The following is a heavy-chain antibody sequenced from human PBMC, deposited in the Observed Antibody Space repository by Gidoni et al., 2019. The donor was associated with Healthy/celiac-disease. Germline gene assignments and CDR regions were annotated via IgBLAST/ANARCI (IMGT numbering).Heavy chain of an antibody. J-gene: IGHJ4*02. Sequence: EVQLVESGGGLVQPGRSLRLSCTASGFTFGDYAMSWFRQAPGKGLEWVGFIRSKAYGGTTEYAASVKGRFTISRDDSKSIAYLQMNSLKTEDTAVYYCTRDPGGPRNALHGDYFGYWGQGTLVTVSS. CDR1: GFTFGDYA. CDR3: TRDPGGPRNALHGDYFGY. D-gene: IGHD2-8*02. V-gene: IGHV3-49*03. CDR2: IRSKAYGGTT.